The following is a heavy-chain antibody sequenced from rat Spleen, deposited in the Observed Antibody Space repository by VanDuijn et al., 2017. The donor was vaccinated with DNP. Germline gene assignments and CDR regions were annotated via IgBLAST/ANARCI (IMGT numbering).Heavy chain of an antibody. J-gene: IGHJ2*01. CDR1: GYSITSNY. D-gene: IGHD4-3*01. CDR2: IIYSGST. CDR3: ARFGGGPDY. V-gene: IGHV3-1*01. Sequence: EVRLQESGSGLVKPSQSLSLTCSVTGYSITSNYWGWIRKFPGNKMEWIGHIIYSGSTSYNPSLKSRISITRDTSRNQFFLQLNSITTEDSATYYCARFGGGPDYWGQGVMVTVSS.